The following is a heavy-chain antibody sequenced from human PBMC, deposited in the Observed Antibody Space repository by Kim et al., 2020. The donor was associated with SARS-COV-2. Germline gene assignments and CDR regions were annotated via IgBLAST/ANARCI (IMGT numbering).Heavy chain of an antibody. CDR3: ARVGVDYGDYGPAWGYYFDY. Sequence: GGSLRLSCAASGFTFSDYYMSWIRQAPGKGLEWVSYISSSSSYTNYADSVKGRFTISRDNAKNSLYLQMNSLRAEDTAVYYCARVGVDYGDYGPAWGYYFDYWGQGTLVTVSS. J-gene: IGHJ4*02. D-gene: IGHD4-17*01. CDR2: ISSSSSYT. V-gene: IGHV3-11*06. CDR1: GFTFSDYY.